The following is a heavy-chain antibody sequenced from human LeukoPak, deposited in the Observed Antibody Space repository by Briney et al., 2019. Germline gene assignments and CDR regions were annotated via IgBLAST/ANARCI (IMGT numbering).Heavy chain of an antibody. V-gene: IGHV1-69*01. CDR3: ARSQGYSYGSSY. J-gene: IGHJ4*02. D-gene: IGHD5-18*01. Sequence: ASVKVSCKAPGGSFGRYAVSWVRQAPGQGLEWMGGIVPILGTANYAQKFQGRVTITADDSTGTAYMKLTSLRSADTAVYYCARSQGYSYGSSYWGQGTLVTVSS. CDR1: GGSFGRYA. CDR2: IVPILGTA.